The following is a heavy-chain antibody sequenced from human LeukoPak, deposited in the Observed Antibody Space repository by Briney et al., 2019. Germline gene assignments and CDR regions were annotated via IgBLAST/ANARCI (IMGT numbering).Heavy chain of an antibody. CDR3: ARVPVLLTMGGDY. CDR2: ISSSSNYI. D-gene: IGHD2/OR15-2a*01. J-gene: IGHJ4*02. CDR1: GFTFSSYS. Sequence: GGSLRLSCAASGFTFSSYSMNWVRQAPGKGLEWVSAISSSSNYIYYADSVKGRFTISRDSAKNSLFLQMNSLRAEDTAVYYCARVPVLLTMGGDYWGQGTLVTVSS. V-gene: IGHV3-21*01.